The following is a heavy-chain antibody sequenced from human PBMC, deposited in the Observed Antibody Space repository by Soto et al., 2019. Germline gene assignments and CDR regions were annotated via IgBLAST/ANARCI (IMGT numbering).Heavy chain of an antibody. CDR3: ARGDGTSGCDY. V-gene: IGHV3-23*01. CDR2: ITDTGGDA. J-gene: IGHJ4*02. D-gene: IGHD6-19*01. Sequence: EVQLLESGGDLIQPGGSLILSCVACGISFGSRAMSWVRQAPGEGLEWVSTITDTGGDAKYADSVRGRFTISRDNAKNSLYLQMDSLRAEDTAVYYCARGDGTSGCDYWGQGTLVTVSS. CDR1: GISFGSRA.